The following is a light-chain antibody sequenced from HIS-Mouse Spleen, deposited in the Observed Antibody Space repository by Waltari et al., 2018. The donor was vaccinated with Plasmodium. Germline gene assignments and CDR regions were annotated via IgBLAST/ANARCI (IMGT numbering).Light chain of an antibody. Sequence: AIRMTQSPSSFSASTGDRVTGTCRASQGISSYLAWYQQKPRKAPKFLIYAASTLQSGVPSRFSGSGSGTDCTLNISCLQSEDVATYYCQQYYSYPYTFGQGTKLEIK. CDR2: AAS. CDR3: QQYYSYPYT. CDR1: QGISSY. J-gene: IGKJ2*01. V-gene: IGKV1-8*01.